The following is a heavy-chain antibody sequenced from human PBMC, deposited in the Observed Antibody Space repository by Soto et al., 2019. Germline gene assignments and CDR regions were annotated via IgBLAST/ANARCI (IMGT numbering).Heavy chain of an antibody. CDR1: NGSSLSSDY. CDR2: IYPKRART. V-gene: IGHV1-8*02. J-gene: IGHJ3*02. Sequence: QVQLVQSGPELQRPGATLKVSCKAPNGSSLSSDYVTWVRQAPGQGLEWMGWIYPKRARTSYAKKFRGRVTVTVDXAXXTACRGVGNLPSEDTAVYYCASSGGVSQTFGAFSIWGQGTLVNVSP. D-gene: IGHD3-16*01. CDR3: ASSGGVSQTFGAFSI.